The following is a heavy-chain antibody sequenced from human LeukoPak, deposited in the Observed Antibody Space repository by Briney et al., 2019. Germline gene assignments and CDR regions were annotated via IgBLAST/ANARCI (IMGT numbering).Heavy chain of an antibody. Sequence: SETLSLTCTVSGGSISGYYWSWIRQPPGKGLEWIGYIYYSGSTNYNPSLKSRVTISVDTSKNQFSLKLSSVTAADTAVYYCARDFSSSFLFDYWGQGTLVTVSS. CDR1: GGSISGYY. J-gene: IGHJ4*02. CDR2: IYYSGST. D-gene: IGHD6-6*01. CDR3: ARDFSSSFLFDY. V-gene: IGHV4-59*12.